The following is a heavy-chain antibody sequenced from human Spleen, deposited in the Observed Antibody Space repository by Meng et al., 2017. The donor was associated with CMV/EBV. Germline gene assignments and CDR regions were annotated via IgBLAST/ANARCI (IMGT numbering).Heavy chain of an antibody. D-gene: IGHD4-17*01. J-gene: IGHJ4*01. CDR1: GCTFSGYA. CDR3: AKKWITVITITIDY. Sequence: GGSLRLSCAASGCTFSGYAMTWVRQAPGKGLEWVSTINSVGNTYYADSVKGRFTISRDTSKNTLYLQMNSLRPEDTAIYYCAKKWITVITITIDYLGHGTLVTVSS. CDR2: INSVGNT. V-gene: IGHV3-23*01.